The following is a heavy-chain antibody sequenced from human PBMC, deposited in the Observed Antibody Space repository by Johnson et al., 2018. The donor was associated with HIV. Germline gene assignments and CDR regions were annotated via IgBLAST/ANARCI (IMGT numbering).Heavy chain of an antibody. Sequence: SNYMSWVRQATGKGLEWVSGIGTAGDTYYPGSVKGRFTISRENAKNSLYLQMNSLRAGDTAVYYCATRTQDKGAFDIWGQGTMVTVSS. CDR2: IGTAGDT. V-gene: IGHV3-13*01. J-gene: IGHJ3*02. CDR1: SNY. CDR3: ATRTQDKGAFDI.